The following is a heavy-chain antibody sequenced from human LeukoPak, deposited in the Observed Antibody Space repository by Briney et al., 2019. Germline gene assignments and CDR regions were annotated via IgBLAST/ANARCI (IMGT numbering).Heavy chain of an antibody. CDR1: GGTFSSYA. V-gene: IGHV1-18*01. CDR3: ARDGSYCSSTSCWGYGMDV. J-gene: IGHJ6*02. Sequence: GASVKVSCKASGGTFSSYAISWVRQAPGQGLEWMGWISAYNGNTNYAQKLQGRVTMTTDTSTSTAYMELRSLRSDDTAVYYCARDGSYCSSTSCWGYGMDVWGQGTTVTVSS. D-gene: IGHD2-2*01. CDR2: ISAYNGNT.